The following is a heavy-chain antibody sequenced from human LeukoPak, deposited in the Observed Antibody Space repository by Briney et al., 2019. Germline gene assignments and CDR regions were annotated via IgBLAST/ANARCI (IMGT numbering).Heavy chain of an antibody. J-gene: IGHJ4*02. D-gene: IGHD4-23*01. V-gene: IGHV1-46*01. CDR2: INPSGGST. Sequence: VASVKVSCKASGYTFTSYYMHWVRQAPGQGLEWMGIINPSGGSTTYAQKFQGRDTMTRDTSTSTVYMELSSLRSEDTAVYYCARDYGGNGEIDYWGQGTLVTVSS. CDR3: ARDYGGNGEIDY. CDR1: GYTFTSYY.